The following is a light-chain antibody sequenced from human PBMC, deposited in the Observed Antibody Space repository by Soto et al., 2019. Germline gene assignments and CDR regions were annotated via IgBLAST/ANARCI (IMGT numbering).Light chain of an antibody. CDR1: SSDVGGYNY. V-gene: IGLV2-14*01. J-gene: IGLJ3*02. CDR3: RSYTSSSTRV. Sequence: QSALTQPASVSGSPGQSITISCTGTSSDVGGYNYVSWYQQHPGKAPAVMIYEVSNRPSGVSNRVSGSKSGNTAFLPISGLQAEDEAAYYCRSYTSSSTRVFGGGTKVTVL. CDR2: EVS.